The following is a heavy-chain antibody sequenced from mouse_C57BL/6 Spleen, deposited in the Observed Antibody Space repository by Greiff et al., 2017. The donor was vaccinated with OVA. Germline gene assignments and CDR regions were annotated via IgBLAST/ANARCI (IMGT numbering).Heavy chain of an antibody. Sequence: QVQLQQPGAELVKPGASVKLSCKASGYTFTSYWMHWVKQRPGQGLEWIGMIHPNSGSTNYNEKFKSKATLTVDKSSSTAYMQLSSLTSEDSAVYYCARGGYYGYDDYAMDYWGQGTSVTVSS. J-gene: IGHJ4*01. V-gene: IGHV1-64*01. D-gene: IGHD2-2*01. CDR3: ARGGYYGYDDYAMDY. CDR1: GYTFTSYW. CDR2: IHPNSGST.